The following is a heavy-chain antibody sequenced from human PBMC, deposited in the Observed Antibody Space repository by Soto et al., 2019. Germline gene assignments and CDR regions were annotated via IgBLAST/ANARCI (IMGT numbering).Heavy chain of an antibody. Sequence: SLVKGSCEASGGTFSSYATSWVRQAPGQGLEWMGGIIPIFGTANYAQKFQGRVTITADESTSTAYMELSSLRSEDTAVYYCASGTLNWNHRTLDYWGQGTLVTVSS. D-gene: IGHD1-20*01. CDR1: GGTFSSYA. J-gene: IGHJ4*02. V-gene: IGHV1-69*13. CDR3: ASGTLNWNHRTLDY. CDR2: IIPIFGTA.